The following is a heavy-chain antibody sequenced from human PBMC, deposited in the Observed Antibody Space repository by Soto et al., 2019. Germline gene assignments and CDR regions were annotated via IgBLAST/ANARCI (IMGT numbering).Heavy chain of an antibody. CDR2: INQDGSTT. J-gene: IGHJ4*02. D-gene: IGHD2-8*01. V-gene: IGHV3-7*04. Sequence: EVQLVESGGGLVQPGGSLRLSCAVSGFTFSNYWMQWVRQAPGKGLEWVANINQDGSTTHYVESVKGRFTISRDNGRRSLYLQMHSLTADDTAVYFCVRAVASNEAFWGQGPLVAVSS. CDR1: GFTFSNYW. CDR3: VRAVASNEAF.